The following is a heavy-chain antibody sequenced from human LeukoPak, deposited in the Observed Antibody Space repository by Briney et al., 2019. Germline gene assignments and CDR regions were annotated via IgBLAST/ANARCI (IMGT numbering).Heavy chain of an antibody. D-gene: IGHD2-21*02. CDR3: ARLAYCGGDCYDYDY. Sequence: NPSETLSLTCTVSAGSISSYYWSWIRQPPGKGLEWIGYIYYSGSTNYNPSLKSRVTISVDTSKNQFSLKLSSVTAADTAVYYCARLAYCGGDCYDYDYWGQGTLVTVSS. CDR2: IYYSGST. J-gene: IGHJ4*02. CDR1: AGSISSYY. V-gene: IGHV4-59*12.